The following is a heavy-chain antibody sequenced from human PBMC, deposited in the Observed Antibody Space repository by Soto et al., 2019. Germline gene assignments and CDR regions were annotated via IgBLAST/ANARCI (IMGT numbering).Heavy chain of an antibody. CDR3: AKSRDAYNFYFYYGMDV. Sequence: QVQLVESGGGVVQAGRSLRLSCAASGFTSSNYGMHWVRQTPGKGLEWVALILYDGSNKYYADSVKGRFTISRDNSKNTLYLQVSSLRAEDTAVYYCAKSRDAYNFYFYYGMDVWGQGTTVTVSS. D-gene: IGHD2-2*01. CDR2: ILYDGSNK. V-gene: IGHV3-30*18. J-gene: IGHJ6*02. CDR1: GFTSSNYG.